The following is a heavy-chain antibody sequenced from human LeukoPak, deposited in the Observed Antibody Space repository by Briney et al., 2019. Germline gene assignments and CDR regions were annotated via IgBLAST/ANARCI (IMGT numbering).Heavy chain of an antibody. J-gene: IGHJ6*02. V-gene: IGHV3-74*01. D-gene: IGHD6-19*01. Sequence: GGSLRLSCAPSGFTFSNHYMHWVRQAPGQRLVSVSRIDPNGRYTSYADSVKGRFTISRDNAKNTLYLQMNTLGAEDTALYYCVRGSTDWNGMDVWGQGTTVTVSS. CDR2: IDPNGRYT. CDR3: VRGSTDWNGMDV. CDR1: GFTFSNHY.